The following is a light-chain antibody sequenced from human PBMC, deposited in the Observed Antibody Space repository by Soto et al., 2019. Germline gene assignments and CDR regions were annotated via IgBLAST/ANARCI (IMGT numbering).Light chain of an antibody. CDR1: QRVSSGY. CDR2: GTS. J-gene: IGKJ5*01. CDR3: QQYGNSPIT. Sequence: PGERSTLSCRASQRVSSGYVAWYQQKPGQAPRLLIYGTSSRATGIPDRFSGSGSGTDFTLTISRLEPEDFAVYYCQQYGNSPITFGQGTRLEI. V-gene: IGKV3-20*01.